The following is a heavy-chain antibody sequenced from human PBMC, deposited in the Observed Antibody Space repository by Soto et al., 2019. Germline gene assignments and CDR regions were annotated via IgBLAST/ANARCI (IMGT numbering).Heavy chain of an antibody. J-gene: IGHJ6*02. Sequence: SVKVSWKAAGGAISIYAISWVRQAPGQGLEWMGGIIPIFGTANYAQKFQGRVTITADESTSTAYMELSSLRSEDTAVYYCARDYYGSGPYGMDIWGQGTTVTVSS. CDR3: ARDYYGSGPYGMDI. CDR2: IIPIFGTA. V-gene: IGHV1-69*13. D-gene: IGHD3-10*01. CDR1: GGAISIYA.